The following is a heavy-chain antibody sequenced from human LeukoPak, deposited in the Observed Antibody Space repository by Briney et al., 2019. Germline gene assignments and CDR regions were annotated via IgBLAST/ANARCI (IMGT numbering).Heavy chain of an antibody. J-gene: IGHJ4*02. Sequence: GGSLRLSCAGSGFTFRTYWMTWVRQAPGKGLEWVANIRQDGTEKNYVDSVRGRFTISRDNAENSLYLQMNSLRAEDTAVYFCARDSGNSGCDVLDYWGQGTLVAVSS. D-gene: IGHD5-12*01. CDR2: IRQDGTEK. V-gene: IGHV3-7*01. CDR1: GFTFRTYW. CDR3: ARDSGNSGCDVLDY.